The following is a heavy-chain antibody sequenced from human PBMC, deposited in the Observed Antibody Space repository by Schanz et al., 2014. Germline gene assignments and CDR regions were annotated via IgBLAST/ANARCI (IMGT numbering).Heavy chain of an antibody. V-gene: IGHV3-NL1*01. D-gene: IGHD4-17*01. CDR3: ARVRAYDYGAEAHGMDV. J-gene: IGHJ6*02. CDR2: ISGGGGSA. CDR1: GFTFSTTG. Sequence: QVRLVESGGGVVQPGGSLRLSCAASGFTFSTTGMHWVRLVPGKGLECVSGISGGGGSAYYADSVKGRFTISRDNSKNSLYLQMNSLRAEDMAVYYCARVRAYDYGAEAHGMDVWGHGTTVTVSS.